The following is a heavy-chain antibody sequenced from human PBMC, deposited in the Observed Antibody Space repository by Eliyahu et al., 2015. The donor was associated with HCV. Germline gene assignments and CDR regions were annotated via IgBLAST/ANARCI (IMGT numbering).Heavy chain of an antibody. J-gene: IGHJ4*02. CDR1: GGSISSSSYY. CDR2: IYYSGST. D-gene: IGHD6-19*01. V-gene: IGHV4-39*01. CDR3: AREAVAGTCDY. Sequence: QLQLQESGPGLVKPSETLSLTXXVSGGSISSSSYYWGWIRQPPGKGLEWIGSIYYSGSTYYNPSLKSRVTISVDTSKNQFSLKLSSVTAADTAVYYCAREAVAGTCDYWGQGTLVTVSS.